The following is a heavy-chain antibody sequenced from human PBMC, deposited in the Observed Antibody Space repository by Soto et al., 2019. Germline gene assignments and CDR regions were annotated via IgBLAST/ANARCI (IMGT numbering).Heavy chain of an antibody. D-gene: IGHD6-19*01. CDR1: GFTFSSYW. V-gene: IGHV3-7*01. CDR2: IKQDGSEK. J-gene: IGHJ3*02. Sequence: GGSLRLSCAASGFTFSSYWMSWVRQAPGKGLEWVANIKQDGSEKYYVDSVKGRFTISRDNAKNSLYLQMNSLRAEDTAVYYCARDRIAVAGLDAFDIWGQGTMVTVSS. CDR3: ARDRIAVAGLDAFDI.